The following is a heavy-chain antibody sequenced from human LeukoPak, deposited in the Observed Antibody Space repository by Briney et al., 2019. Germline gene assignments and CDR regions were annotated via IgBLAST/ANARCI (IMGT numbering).Heavy chain of an antibody. V-gene: IGHV4-34*01. J-gene: IGHJ3*02. CDR3: ARLIWNYDFWSGYYKAFDI. CDR1: GGSFSGYY. CDR2: INHSGST. Sequence: SETLSLTCAVYGGSFSGYYWSWIRQPPGKGLEWIGEINHSGSTNYNPSLKSRVTISVDTSKNQFSLKLSSVTAADTAVYYCARLIWNYDFWSGYYKAFDIWGQGTMVTVSS. D-gene: IGHD3-3*01.